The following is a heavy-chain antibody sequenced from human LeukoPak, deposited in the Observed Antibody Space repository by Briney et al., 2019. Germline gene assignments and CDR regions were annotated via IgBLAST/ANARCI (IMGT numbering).Heavy chain of an antibody. CDR2: ISSSGNTT. J-gene: IGHJ4*02. CDR1: GFTFSDNY. CDR3: ARDGGSAWFLDY. Sequence: GSLRLSCAASGFTFSDNYMSWIRQAPGKGLEWVSYISSSGNTTYNADSVKGRFSFTRDNAKNSLYLQMNSLRAEDTAVYYCARDGGSAWFLDYWGQGTLVTVSS. V-gene: IGHV3-11*04. D-gene: IGHD6-19*01.